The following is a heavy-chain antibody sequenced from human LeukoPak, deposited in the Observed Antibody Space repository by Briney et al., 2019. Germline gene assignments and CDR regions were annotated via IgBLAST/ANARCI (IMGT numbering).Heavy chain of an antibody. D-gene: IGHD3-9*01. CDR3: ARADWYEYYFDY. J-gene: IGHJ4*02. CDR2: IYYSGST. V-gene: IGHV4-59*01. Sequence: SETLSLTCAVYGGSFSGYYWSWIRQPPGKGLEWIGYIYYSGSTNYNPSLKSRVTISVDTSKNQFSLKLSSVTAADTAVYYCARADWYEYYFDYWGQGTLVTVSS. CDR1: GGSFSGYY.